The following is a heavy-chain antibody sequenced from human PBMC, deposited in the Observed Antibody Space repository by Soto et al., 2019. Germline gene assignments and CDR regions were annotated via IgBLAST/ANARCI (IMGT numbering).Heavy chain of an antibody. D-gene: IGHD4-17*01. V-gene: IGHV4-34*01. Sequence: ASETLSLTCAVYGGSFSGYYWSWIRQPPGKGLEWIGEINHSGSTNYNPSLKSRVTISVDTSKNQFSLKLSSVTAADTAVYYCARRMTTVTNFDYWGQGTLVTAPQ. CDR2: INHSGST. CDR3: ARRMTTVTNFDY. CDR1: GGSFSGYY. J-gene: IGHJ4*02.